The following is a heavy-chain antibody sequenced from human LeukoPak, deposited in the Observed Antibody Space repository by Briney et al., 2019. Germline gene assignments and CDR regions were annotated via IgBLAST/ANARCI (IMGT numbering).Heavy chain of an antibody. V-gene: IGHV4-39*07. Sequence: SETLSLTCTVSGGSISSSSYYWGLIRQPPGTGLEWIGSIYYSGSTYYNPSLKSRVTISVDTSKNQFSLKLSSVTAADTAVYYCARVKLRLGELSFDYWGQGTLVTVSS. J-gene: IGHJ4*02. D-gene: IGHD3-16*02. CDR3: ARVKLRLGELSFDY. CDR2: IYYSGST. CDR1: GGSISSSSYY.